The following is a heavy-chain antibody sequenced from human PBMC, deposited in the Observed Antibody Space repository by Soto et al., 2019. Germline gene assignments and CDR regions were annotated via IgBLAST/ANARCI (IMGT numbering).Heavy chain of an antibody. D-gene: IGHD6-13*01. J-gene: IGHJ5*02. Sequence: SETLSLTCAVSGGSFSGYYWSWIRQPPGKGLEWIGEINHSGSTNYNPSLKSRVTISVDTSKNQFSLKLSSVTAADTAVYYWARVTGIAAAPFDPWGQGTLVTVSS. CDR3: ARVTGIAAAPFDP. CDR2: INHSGST. V-gene: IGHV4-34*01. CDR1: GGSFSGYY.